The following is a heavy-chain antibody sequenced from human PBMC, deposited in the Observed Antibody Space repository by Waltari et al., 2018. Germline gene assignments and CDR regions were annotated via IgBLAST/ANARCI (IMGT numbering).Heavy chain of an antibody. CDR1: GGSISSSSYY. CDR2: IYDSGST. D-gene: IGHD1-1*01. V-gene: IGHV4-39*01. CDR3: AMNLWTSDY. Sequence: QLQLQESGPGLVKPSETLSLACTVYGGSISSSSYYWGWTRQPPGKGLEWIGSIYDSGSTYYNPSLKSRVTISVDTSKNQFSLKLSSVTAADTAVYYCAMNLWTSDYWGQGTLVTVSS. J-gene: IGHJ4*02.